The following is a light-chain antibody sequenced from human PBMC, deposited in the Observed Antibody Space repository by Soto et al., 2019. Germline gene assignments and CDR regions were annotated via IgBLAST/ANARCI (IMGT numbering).Light chain of an antibody. J-gene: IGKJ2*01. Sequence: DIQMTQSPSSLSASVGDRVTITCRAGQSITSHLNWYQHKPGKAPKLLIYAASILQSGVPSRFSGSGSGTDFTLTISSLQPEDFATYYCQESYSTPYTFGRGTKVDI. CDR1: QSITSH. V-gene: IGKV1-39*01. CDR2: AAS. CDR3: QESYSTPYT.